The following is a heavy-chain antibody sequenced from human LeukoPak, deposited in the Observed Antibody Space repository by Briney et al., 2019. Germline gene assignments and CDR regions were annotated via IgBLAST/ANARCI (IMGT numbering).Heavy chain of an antibody. J-gene: IGHJ6*03. CDR1: GGSFSGYY. CDR3: ARGAIPGDLSGYYSSYYYYYMDV. CDR2: INHSGST. V-gene: IGHV4-34*01. Sequence: PSETLSLTCAVYGGSFSGYYWSWIRQPPGKGLEWIGEINHSGSTNYNPSLKSRVTVSVDTSKNQFSLKLSSVTAADTAVYYCARGAIPGDLSGYYSSYYYYYMDVWGNGTTVTVSS. D-gene: IGHD3-22*01.